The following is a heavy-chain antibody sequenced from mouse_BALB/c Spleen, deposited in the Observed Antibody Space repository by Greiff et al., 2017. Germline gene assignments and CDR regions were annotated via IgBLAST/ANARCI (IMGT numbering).Heavy chain of an antibody. Sequence: EVKLMESGGGLVQPGGSRKLSCAASGFTFSSFGMHWVRQAPEKGLEWVAYISSGSSTIYYADTVKGRFTISRDNPKNTLFLQMTSLRSEDTAMYYCAFSYAMDYWGQGTSVTVSS. CDR3: AFSYAMDY. CDR2: ISSGSSTI. J-gene: IGHJ4*01. CDR1: GFTFSSFG. V-gene: IGHV5-17*02.